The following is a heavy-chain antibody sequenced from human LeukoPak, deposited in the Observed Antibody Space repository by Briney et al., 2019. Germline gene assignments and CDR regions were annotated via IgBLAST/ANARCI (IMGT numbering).Heavy chain of an antibody. Sequence: PSETLSLTCTVSGGSVSRGTYYWSWIRQPPGKGLEWIGYIYHSGSTNYNPSLKSRVTILVDMSKNQFSLKLSSVTAADTAVYYCARLGGYCSNGVCYTGYFDDWGQGALVTVSS. CDR3: ARLGGYCSNGVCYTGYFDD. V-gene: IGHV4-61*01. CDR2: IYHSGST. J-gene: IGHJ4*02. D-gene: IGHD2-8*01. CDR1: GGSVSRGTYY.